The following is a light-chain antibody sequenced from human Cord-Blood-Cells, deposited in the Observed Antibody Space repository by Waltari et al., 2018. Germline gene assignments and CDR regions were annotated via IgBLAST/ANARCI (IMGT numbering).Light chain of an antibody. J-gene: IGLJ1*01. CDR1: SSDVGGYNY. Sequence: QSALTQPASVSGSPGQSITISCTGTSSDVGGYNYVSWYQQHPGKAPKLMIYEVSNRPSGVSKRFSGSNSGHTASLTISGLQAGDEADYYCSSYTSSSTYVFGTGTKGTVL. CDR3: SSYTSSSTYV. CDR2: EVS. V-gene: IGLV2-14*01.